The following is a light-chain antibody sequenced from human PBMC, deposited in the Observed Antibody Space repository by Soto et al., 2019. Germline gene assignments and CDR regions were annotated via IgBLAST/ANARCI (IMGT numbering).Light chain of an antibody. V-gene: IGKV3-15*01. CDR3: QQYDDWPIT. CDR2: DAS. Sequence: EVVMTQFPATLSVSPGGRATLSCRASQSLSTNLAWYQQKPGQAPRLLIHDASARATGIPGRFIGSGSGTEFTLTISSLQSEDFAVYYCQQYDDWPITFGQGTRLETK. CDR1: QSLSTN. J-gene: IGKJ5*01.